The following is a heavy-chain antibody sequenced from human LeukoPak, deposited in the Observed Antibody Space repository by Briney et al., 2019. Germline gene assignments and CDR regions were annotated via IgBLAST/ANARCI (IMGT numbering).Heavy chain of an antibody. J-gene: IGHJ6*02. D-gene: IGHD2-15*01. V-gene: IGHV1-18*01. CDR1: GYTFTSYG. Sequence: AASVKVSCKASGYTFTSYGISWVRQAPGQGLEWMGWISAYNGNTNYAQKLQGRVTMTTDTSTSTAYMELRSLRSDDTAVYYCARDPPRIVVVVAATNYYGMDVWGRGTTVTVSS. CDR2: ISAYNGNT. CDR3: ARDPPRIVVVVAATNYYGMDV.